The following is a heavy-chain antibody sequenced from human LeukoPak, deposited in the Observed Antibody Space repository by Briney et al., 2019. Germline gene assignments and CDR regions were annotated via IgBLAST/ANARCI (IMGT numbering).Heavy chain of an antibody. CDR3: ARDILSYDFWSGPPT. CDR1: GFIFSNYW. Sequence: GGSLRLSCAASGFIFSNYWMHWVRHAPGKGLAWVSRINTDGSSTSYADSVKGRFTISRDNAKNSLYLQMNSLRAEDTAVYYCARDILSYDFWSGPPTWGQGTLVIVSS. CDR2: INTDGSST. V-gene: IGHV3-74*01. D-gene: IGHD3-3*01. J-gene: IGHJ5*02.